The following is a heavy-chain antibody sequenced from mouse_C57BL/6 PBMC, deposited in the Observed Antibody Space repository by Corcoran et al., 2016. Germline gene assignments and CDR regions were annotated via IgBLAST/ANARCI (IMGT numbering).Heavy chain of an antibody. J-gene: IGHJ2*01. CDR2: INPNNGGT. Sequence: EVQLQQSGPELVKPGASVKISCKASGYTFTDYYMNWVKQSHGKSLEWIGDINPNNGGTSYNQKFKGKATLTVDKSSSTAYMELRSLTSEDSAVYYCARCSRSFDYRGQGTTLTVSS. CDR3: ARCSRSFDY. D-gene: IGHD6-1*01. CDR1: GYTFTDYY. V-gene: IGHV1-26*01.